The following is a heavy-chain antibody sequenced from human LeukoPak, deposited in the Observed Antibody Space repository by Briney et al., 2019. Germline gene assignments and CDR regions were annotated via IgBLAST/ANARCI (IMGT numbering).Heavy chain of an antibody. CDR3: ARVAYCGGDCYSLDYYYMDV. D-gene: IGHD2-21*02. CDR1: GFTLRNYW. CDR2: INGDGTSA. Sequence: PGGSLRLSCAASGFTLRNYWMHWVRQTPGKGLLWVSRINGDGTSATYAGSVKGRFTISRDNAKNTLYLQMNGLRAEDTAVYYCARVAYCGGDCYSLDYYYMDVWGKGTTVTVSS. J-gene: IGHJ6*03. V-gene: IGHV3-74*01.